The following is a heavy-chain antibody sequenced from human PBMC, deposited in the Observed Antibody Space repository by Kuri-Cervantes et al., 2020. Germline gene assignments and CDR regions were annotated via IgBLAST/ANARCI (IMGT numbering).Heavy chain of an antibody. D-gene: IGHD2-2*01. J-gene: IGHJ6*03. CDR1: GGTFSSYA. CDR3: ARELYCSSTSCYWDRYYYYYYMDV. CDR2: IIPIFGTA. V-gene: IGHV1-69*05. Sequence: SVKVSCKASGGTFSSYAISWVRQAPGQGLEWMGGIIPIFGTANYAQKFQGRVTITTDESTSTAYMELSSLRSEDTAVYYCARELYCSSTSCYWDRYYYYYYMDVWGKGTTVTVSS.